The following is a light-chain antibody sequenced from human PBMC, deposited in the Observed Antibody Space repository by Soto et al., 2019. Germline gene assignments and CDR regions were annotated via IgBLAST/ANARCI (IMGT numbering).Light chain of an antibody. Sequence: EIVLTQSPGTLSLSPGERATLSCRASQSVSNNYLAWYQQKPGQAPRLLIYGASNRATGIPDRFSGSGSGTDFTLTISSLEPEDFAVYYCQQRSNWPLITFGQGTRLEIK. V-gene: IGKV3D-20*02. CDR3: QQRSNWPLIT. J-gene: IGKJ5*01. CDR2: GAS. CDR1: QSVSNNY.